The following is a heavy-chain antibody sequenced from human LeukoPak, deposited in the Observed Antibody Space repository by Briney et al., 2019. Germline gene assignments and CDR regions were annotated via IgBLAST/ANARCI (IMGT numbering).Heavy chain of an antibody. Sequence: ASVKVSCKTSGYTFSAFYIHWVRQVPGQGLEWMGWLRPDTGATNFAQNFLGRVTMTGDTSISTAYMELSRLRSDDTAVYYCAYGSGSYWDYYYMDVWGKGTTVTVSS. D-gene: IGHD3-10*01. CDR1: GYTFSAFY. CDR2: LRPDTGAT. V-gene: IGHV1-2*02. CDR3: AYGSGSYWDYYYMDV. J-gene: IGHJ6*03.